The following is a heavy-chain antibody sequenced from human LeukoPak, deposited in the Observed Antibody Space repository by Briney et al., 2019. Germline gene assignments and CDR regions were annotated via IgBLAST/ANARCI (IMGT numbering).Heavy chain of an antibody. J-gene: IGHJ4*02. CDR3: AREPPRDRGSYYFDY. CDR2: INPNSGAT. D-gene: IGHD1-14*01. CDR1: GYTFTGYY. V-gene: IGHV1-2*02. Sequence: ASVKVSCKPSGYTFTGYYMHWVRQAPGQGLEWMGWINPNSGATNYAQKFQGRVTVTRDTSINTAYMELSRLRSDDTAVYYCAREPPRDRGSYYFDYWGQGTLVTVSS.